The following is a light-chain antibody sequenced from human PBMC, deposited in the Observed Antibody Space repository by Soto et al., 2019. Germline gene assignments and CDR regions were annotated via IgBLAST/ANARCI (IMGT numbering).Light chain of an antibody. CDR2: FAS. V-gene: IGKV1-39*01. J-gene: IGKJ1*01. CDR3: QQTYNSPT. CDR1: QTIGSH. Sequence: IQVTQSPSSLSASVGDRVTFTCRSSQTIGSHLNWYQQKSGKAPKLLIYFASTLDSGVPSRFSGSGSGTDFTLTISSLQPDDFATYYCQQTYNSPTFGQGTKVEVK.